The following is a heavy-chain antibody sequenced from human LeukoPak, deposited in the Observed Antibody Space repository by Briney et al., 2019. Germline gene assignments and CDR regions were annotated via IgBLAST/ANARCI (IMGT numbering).Heavy chain of an antibody. V-gene: IGHV3-7*01. CDR3: ATYKRWVAGDV. J-gene: IGHJ6*02. D-gene: IGHD1-14*01. CDR2: IKQDGSEE. Sequence: GGSLRLSCAASGFTFSDSWMSWVRQAPGKGPEGVANIKQDGSEEHYVASVKGRFTVSRDNARNSLFLQMNSLRVEDTAVYYCATYKRWVAGDVWGQGTTVSVSS. CDR1: GFTFSDSW.